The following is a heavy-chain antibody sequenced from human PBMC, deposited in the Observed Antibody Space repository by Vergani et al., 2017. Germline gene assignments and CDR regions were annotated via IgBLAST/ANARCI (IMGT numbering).Heavy chain of an antibody. V-gene: IGHV3-21*01. Sequence: VQLVQSGGGLVQPGGSLRLSCAASGFTFSSYAMSWVRQAPGKGLEWVSSISSSSSYIYYADSVKGRFTISRDNAKNSLYLQMNSLRAEDTAVYYCARDPPTQQHWGQGTLVTVSS. CDR1: GFTFSSYA. CDR3: ARDPPTQQH. J-gene: IGHJ1*01. CDR2: ISSSSSYI.